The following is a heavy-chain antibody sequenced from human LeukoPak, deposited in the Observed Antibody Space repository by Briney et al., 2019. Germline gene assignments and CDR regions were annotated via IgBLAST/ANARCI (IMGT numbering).Heavy chain of an antibody. D-gene: IGHD6-13*01. Sequence: GTSLRLSCAASGFTFGHYTMHWVRQAPGKGLEWVAVISYDGSNKYYADSVKGRFTISRDNSKNTLYLQMNSLRAEDTAVYYCARDRSSWSSLDYWGQGTLVTVSS. CDR1: GFTFGHYT. J-gene: IGHJ4*02. CDR2: ISYDGSNK. V-gene: IGHV3-30*01. CDR3: ARDRSSWSSLDY.